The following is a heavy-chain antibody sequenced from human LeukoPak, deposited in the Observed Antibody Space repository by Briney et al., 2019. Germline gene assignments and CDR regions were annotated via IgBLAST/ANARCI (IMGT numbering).Heavy chain of an antibody. CDR3: ARGFNDFDI. V-gene: IGHV3-48*02. Sequence: PGGALRHSCAASGFTFSSYIMNWVRQAPGKGLEWVSYISSTRNSISYADSLKGRFTISRDNAQNSLFLQMNRRRDERTALHYYARGFNDFDIWGQGTMVTVSS. J-gene: IGHJ3*02. CDR2: ISSTRNSI. CDR1: GFTFSSYI.